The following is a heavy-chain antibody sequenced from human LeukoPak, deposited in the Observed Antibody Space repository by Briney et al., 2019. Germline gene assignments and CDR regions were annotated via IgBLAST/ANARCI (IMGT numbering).Heavy chain of an antibody. CDR2: ISAYSGGT. CDR3: ARDKHAYSGYEDY. Sequence: GASVKVSCEASGYTFTSSGISWVRQAPGQGLEWMGWISAYSGGTNYAQNLQGRVTMTTDTSTNTAYMELRSLTSDDTAMYYCARDKHAYSGYEDYWGQGTLVTASS. J-gene: IGHJ4*02. V-gene: IGHV1-18*01. D-gene: IGHD5-12*01. CDR1: GYTFTSSG.